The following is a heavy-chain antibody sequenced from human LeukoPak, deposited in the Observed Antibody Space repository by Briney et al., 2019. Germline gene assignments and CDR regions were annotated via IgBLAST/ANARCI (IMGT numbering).Heavy chain of an antibody. D-gene: IGHD3-22*01. J-gene: IGHJ4*02. Sequence: GGSLRLSCAASGFTFSSYAMSWVRQAPGKGLEWVSATSGSGGSTSYAQKFQGRVTMTRDTSTSTVYMELSSLRSEDTAVYYCARGGRYYYDSSGSFGYWGQGTLVTVSS. CDR1: GFTFSSYA. CDR2: TSGSGGST. V-gene: IGHV3-23*01. CDR3: ARGGRYYYDSSGSFGY.